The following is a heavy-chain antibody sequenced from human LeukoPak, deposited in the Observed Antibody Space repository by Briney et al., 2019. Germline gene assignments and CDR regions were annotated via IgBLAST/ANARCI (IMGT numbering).Heavy chain of an antibody. J-gene: IGHJ4*02. CDR3: ARDITIFGVVTHFDY. V-gene: IGHV3-30-3*01. Sequence: GGSLRLSCAASGFTFSSYAMHWVRQAPGKGLEWVAVISYDGSNKYYADSVKGRFTISRDNSKNTLYLQMNSLRAEDTAVYYCARDITIFGVVTHFDYWGQGTLVTVSS. D-gene: IGHD3-3*01. CDR1: GFTFSSYA. CDR2: ISYDGSNK.